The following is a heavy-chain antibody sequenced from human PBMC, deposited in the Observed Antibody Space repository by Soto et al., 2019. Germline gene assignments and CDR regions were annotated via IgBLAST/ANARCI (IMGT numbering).Heavy chain of an antibody. CDR1: AGSITNYY. CDR3: AKWNEMKRSFDD. J-gene: IGHJ4*02. D-gene: IGHD1-1*01. CDR2: IHHTGNS. Sequence: QVQLQESGPGLVKPSETLSLTCTVSAGSITNYYWNWIRQPPEKGLEWIGFIHHTGNSMSNPSLRSRLTMSVDRTEGQISLNLRAVTAADTAVYYCAKWNEMKRSFDDWGQGVLVTVSP. V-gene: IGHV4-59*01.